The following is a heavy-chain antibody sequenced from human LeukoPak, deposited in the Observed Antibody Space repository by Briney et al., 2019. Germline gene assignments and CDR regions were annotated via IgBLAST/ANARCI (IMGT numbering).Heavy chain of an antibody. V-gene: IGHV5-51*01. Sequence: GESLKISCQGSGYSFTSFWIGWVRQMPGKGLEWMGIIYPGDSETRYTPSFQGQVTFSGDKSINTAYLQWSSLKASDTAIYYCAAIRSYSDAFDIWGQGTMATVTS. D-gene: IGHD2-21*01. CDR2: IYPGDSET. CDR3: AAIRSYSDAFDI. CDR1: GYSFTSFW. J-gene: IGHJ3*02.